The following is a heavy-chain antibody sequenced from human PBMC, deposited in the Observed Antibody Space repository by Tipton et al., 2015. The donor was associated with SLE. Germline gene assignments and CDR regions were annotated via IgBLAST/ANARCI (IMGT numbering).Heavy chain of an antibody. D-gene: IGHD3-3*01. CDR2: INHSRST. Sequence: TLSLTCTVYGGSFSGYFWSWIRQPPGKGLEWIGEINHSRSTNYNPSLKSRVTISVDTSKNQFSLKLSSVTAADTAVYYCARGPYDDFWSGPFDYWGQGTLVTVSS. CDR1: GGSFSGYF. V-gene: IGHV4-34*01. J-gene: IGHJ4*02. CDR3: ARGPYDDFWSGPFDY.